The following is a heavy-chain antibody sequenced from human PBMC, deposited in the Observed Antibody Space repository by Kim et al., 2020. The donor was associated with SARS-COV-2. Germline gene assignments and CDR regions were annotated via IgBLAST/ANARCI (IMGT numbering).Heavy chain of an antibody. Sequence: SQTLSLTCAISGDSVSSNSAAWNWIRQSPSRGLEWLGRTYYRSKWYNDYAVSVKSRISINPDTSKNQFSLQLNSVTPEDTAVYYCARDLLWGDISGPTSGFYGMDVWGQGTTVTVSS. J-gene: IGHJ6*02. CDR3: ARDLLWGDISGPTSGFYGMDV. CDR2: TYYRSKWYN. V-gene: IGHV6-1*01. CDR1: GDSVSSNSAA. D-gene: IGHD3-22*01.